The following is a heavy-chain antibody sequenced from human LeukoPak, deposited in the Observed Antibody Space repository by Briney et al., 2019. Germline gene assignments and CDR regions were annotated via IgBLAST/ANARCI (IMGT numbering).Heavy chain of an antibody. CDR2: ISRSGSTI. CDR3: ARDSPAIAVALDY. D-gene: IGHD6-19*01. CDR1: GFTFSSYG. Sequence: GGTLRLSCAASGFTFSSYGMSWVRQAPGKGLEWVSYISRSGSTIYYADSVKGRFTISRDNAKNSLYLQMNSLRAEDTAVYYCARDSPAIAVALDYWGQGTLVTVSS. J-gene: IGHJ4*02. V-gene: IGHV3-48*04.